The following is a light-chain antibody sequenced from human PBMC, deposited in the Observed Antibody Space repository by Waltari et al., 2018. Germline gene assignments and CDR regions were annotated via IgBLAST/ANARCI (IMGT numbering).Light chain of an antibody. V-gene: IGKV1-39*01. CDR3: LQSYNDPT. CDR2: GSS. CDR1: QSISTY. Sequence: DIQMTQSPSSLSASVGDRVTITCRASQSISTYLNWYQQKPGKAPKLLSYGSSSLQSGVPSRFSGSGSGTDFTLTISSLQLEDFATYYCLQSYNDPTFGQGTKVEIK. J-gene: IGKJ1*01.